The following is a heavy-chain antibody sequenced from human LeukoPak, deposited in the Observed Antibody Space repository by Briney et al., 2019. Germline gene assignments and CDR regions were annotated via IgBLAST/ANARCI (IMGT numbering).Heavy chain of an antibody. CDR3: ATVHHSSSWYKLYYYMDV. J-gene: IGHJ6*03. CDR1: GFTFSSYS. D-gene: IGHD6-13*01. V-gene: IGHV3-21*04. Sequence: GGSLRLSCAASGFTFSSYSMNWVRQAPGKGLEWVSSISSSSGYIYYADSVKGRFTISRDNSKNTLYLQMNSLRAEDTAVYYCATVHHSSSWYKLYYYMDVWGKGTTVTVSS. CDR2: ISSSSGYI.